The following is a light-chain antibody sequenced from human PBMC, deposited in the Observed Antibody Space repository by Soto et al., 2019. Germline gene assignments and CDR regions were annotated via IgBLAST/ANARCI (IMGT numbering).Light chain of an antibody. CDR2: GAS. J-gene: IGKJ1*01. V-gene: IGKV3-20*01. CDR3: QQQGGSVWT. CDR1: QIVSGND. Sequence: EIVLTQSPGTLSLSPGERATLSCRASQIVSGNDLAWYQQQPGQAPRLLIYGASSRATAIPDRFSGSGSGTDFTITISILEPEDFAVYYCQQQGGSVWTFGPGTKMEIK.